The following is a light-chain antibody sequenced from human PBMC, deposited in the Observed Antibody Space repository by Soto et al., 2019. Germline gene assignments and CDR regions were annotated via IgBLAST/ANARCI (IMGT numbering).Light chain of an antibody. CDR2: DAS. Sequence: IQMTQSPSTVSASVGDRVTITCRASQSISSSLAWYQQKPGKAPKVLIYDASSLDSGVPSRFSGSGYGTEFPLTVSSLQPGDFATYSCQQYESSPYSFGQGTKLEIK. CDR1: QSISSS. CDR3: QQYESSPYS. J-gene: IGKJ2*01. V-gene: IGKV1-5*01.